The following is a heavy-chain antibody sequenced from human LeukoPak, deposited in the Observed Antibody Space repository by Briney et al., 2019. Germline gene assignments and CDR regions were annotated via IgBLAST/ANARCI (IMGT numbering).Heavy chain of an antibody. CDR1: GYTLTSYY. V-gene: IGHV1-46*01. CDR3: ARASSSRGSYSRRGEDYFDY. Sequence: ASVNVSCKASGYTLTSYYMHWVRQAPGQGLGWMGIINPSAGSTSYAQRFQGRVTMTRDTSSSTVYMELSSLRFEDTAIYYCARASSSRGSYSRRGEDYFDYWGQGTLVTVSS. D-gene: IGHD1-26*01. CDR2: INPSAGST. J-gene: IGHJ4*02.